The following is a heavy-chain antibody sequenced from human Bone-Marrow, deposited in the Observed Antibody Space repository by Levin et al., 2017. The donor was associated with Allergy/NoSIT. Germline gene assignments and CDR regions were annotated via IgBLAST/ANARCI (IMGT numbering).Heavy chain of an antibody. D-gene: IGHD6-6*01. J-gene: IGHJ4*02. CDR3: AKGPFSSSSRGYYFDY. CDR1: GFTFTTYA. V-gene: IGHV3-23*01. Sequence: HAGGSLRLSCAASGFTFTTYALSWVRQAPGKGLEWVSVISASGGSTDYADSVKGRFTISRDNSKNTLYLQMNSLRADDTAVYYCAKGPFSSSSRGYYFDYWGQGTLVTVSS. CDR2: ISASGGST.